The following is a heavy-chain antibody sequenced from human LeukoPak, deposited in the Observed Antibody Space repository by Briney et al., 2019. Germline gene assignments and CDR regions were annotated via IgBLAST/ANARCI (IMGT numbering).Heavy chain of an antibody. Sequence: PSETLSLTCTVSGDSISNYYWSWIRQPAGKGLEWIGRIYTSGSTNYNPSLKSRVTISVDTSKNQFSLKLSSVTAADTAVYYCAFNSGYYEGYFQHWGQGTLVTVSS. V-gene: IGHV4-4*07. J-gene: IGHJ1*01. D-gene: IGHD3-22*01. CDR2: IYTSGST. CDR1: GDSISNYY. CDR3: AFNSGYYEGYFQH.